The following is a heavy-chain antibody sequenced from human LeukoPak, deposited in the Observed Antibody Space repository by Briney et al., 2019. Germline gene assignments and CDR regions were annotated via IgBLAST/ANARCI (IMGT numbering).Heavy chain of an antibody. J-gene: IGHJ5*01. CDR2: INSDGSST. Sequence: GGSLRLSCAASGFTFSSYWIHWVRQAPGKGLVWVSRINSDGSSTSYADSVRGRFTISRDNAKNTLYLQMNSLRAEDTAVYYCARDGSSWGNWFDSWGQGTLVTVSS. CDR1: GFTFSSYW. CDR3: ARDGSSWGNWFDS. D-gene: IGHD6-13*01. V-gene: IGHV3-74*01.